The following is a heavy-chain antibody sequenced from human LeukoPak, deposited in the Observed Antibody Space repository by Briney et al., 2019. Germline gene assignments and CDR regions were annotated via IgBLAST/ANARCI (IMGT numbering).Heavy chain of an antibody. Sequence: PSETLSLTCTVSGGSISSYYWSWIRQPPGKGLEWIGYIYYSGSTNYNPFLKSRVTISVDTSKNQFSLKLSSVTAADTAVYYCARSLKNWAAAAGKGATYYYYGMDVWGQGTTVTVSS. J-gene: IGHJ6*02. V-gene: IGHV4-59*12. CDR1: GGSISSYY. CDR2: IYYSGST. CDR3: ARSLKNWAAAAGKGATYYYYGMDV. D-gene: IGHD6-13*01.